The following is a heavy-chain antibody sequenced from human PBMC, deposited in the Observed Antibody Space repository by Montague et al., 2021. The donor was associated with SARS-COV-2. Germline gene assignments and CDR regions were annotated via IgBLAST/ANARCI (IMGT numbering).Heavy chain of an antibody. CDR1: GGSISSYY. J-gene: IGHJ6*02. D-gene: IGHD6-19*01. Sequence: SETLSLTCTVSGGSISSYYWSWIRQPPGKGLEWIGYIYYSGSTNYNPSLKGRVTISVDTSKNQFSLKLSSVTAADTAVYYCARAIGSMYSSGWYYYYGMDVWGQGTTVTVSS. V-gene: IGHV4-59*01. CDR3: ARAIGSMYSSGWYYYYGMDV. CDR2: IYYSGST.